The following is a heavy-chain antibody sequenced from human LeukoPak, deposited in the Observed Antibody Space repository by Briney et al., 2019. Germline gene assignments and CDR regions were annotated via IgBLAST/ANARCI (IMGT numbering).Heavy chain of an antibody. CDR3: ARGKLGFEVDFDY. CDR1: GGSISSGDYY. J-gene: IGHJ4*02. D-gene: IGHD2-15*01. Sequence: PSETLSLTCTVSGGSISSGDYYWSWIRQPPGKGLEWIGYIYYSGSTYYNPSLKSRVTISVDTSKNQFSLKLSSVTAADTAVYYCARGKLGFEVDFDYWGQGTLVTVSS. CDR2: IYYSGST. V-gene: IGHV4-30-4*08.